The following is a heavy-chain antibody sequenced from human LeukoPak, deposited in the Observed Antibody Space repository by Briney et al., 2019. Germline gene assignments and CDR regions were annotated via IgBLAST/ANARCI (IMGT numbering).Heavy chain of an antibody. Sequence: PGGSLRLSCAASGFTFDDYAMHWVRQAPGKGLEWVSGISWNSGSIGYADSVKGRFTISRDNAKNSLYLQMNSLRAEDTALYYCAKDWLGELYYFDYWGQGTLVTVSS. D-gene: IGHD3-10*01. V-gene: IGHV3-9*01. CDR3: AKDWLGELYYFDY. J-gene: IGHJ4*02. CDR2: ISWNSGSI. CDR1: GFTFDDYA.